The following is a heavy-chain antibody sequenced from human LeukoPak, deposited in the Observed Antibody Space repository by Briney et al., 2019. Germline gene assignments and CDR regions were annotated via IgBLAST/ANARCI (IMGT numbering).Heavy chain of an antibody. CDR1: GGSISSYY. CDR2: IYYTGST. J-gene: IGHJ4*02. D-gene: IGHD6-13*01. V-gene: IGHV4-59*08. CDR3: ARSLDSSSWYLPLDD. Sequence: PSETLSLTCSVSGGSISSYYWSWIRQPPGKGLEWIGYIYYTGSTNYNPSLKSRLTISVDTSKNQFSLELSSVTAADTALYYCARSLDSSSWYLPLDDWGQGTLVTVSS.